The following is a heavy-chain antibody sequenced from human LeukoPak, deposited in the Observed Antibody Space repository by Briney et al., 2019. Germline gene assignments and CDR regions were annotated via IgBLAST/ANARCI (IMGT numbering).Heavy chain of an antibody. V-gene: IGHV4-59*01. CDR1: GFTFSNYA. CDR3: ARVGGWEPKLHGVTFDY. D-gene: IGHD1-26*01. J-gene: IGHJ4*02. CDR2: IYYTGST. Sequence: GSLRLSCAASGFTFSNYAMSWARQAPGKGLEWIGYIYYTGSTNHNPSLKSRVTMSADTSKNQFSLKLSSVTAADTAVYFCARVGGWEPKLHGVTFDYLGQGTLVTVSS.